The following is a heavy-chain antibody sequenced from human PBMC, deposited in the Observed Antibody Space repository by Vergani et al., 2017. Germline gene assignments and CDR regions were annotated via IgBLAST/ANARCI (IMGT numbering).Heavy chain of an antibody. Sequence: EVQLLESGGGSAQPGESLRLSCVASGFTFTAHGLNWVRQAPGKGLEWVSGISGQNFRTHYADSVKGRFTISRDNSKTTVYLQINSLRAEDTAFYYCARKAYDYGDYGWFDPWGQGTLVTVSS. D-gene: IGHD4-17*01. CDR3: ARKAYDYGDYGWFDP. CDR1: GFTFTAHG. V-gene: IGHV3-23*01. CDR2: ISGQNFRT. J-gene: IGHJ5*02.